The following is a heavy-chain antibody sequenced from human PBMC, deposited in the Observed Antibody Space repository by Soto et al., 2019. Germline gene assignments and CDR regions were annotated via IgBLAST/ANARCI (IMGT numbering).Heavy chain of an antibody. CDR1: GGTLSSYA. D-gene: IGHD3-10*01. Sequence: SVKVSCKASGGTLSSYAISWVRQAPGQGLEWMGGIIPIFGTANYAQKFQGRVTITADKSTSTAYMELSSPRSEDTAVYYCARGTMVRGVKGVYYYGMDVWGQGTTVTVSS. CDR2: IIPIFGTA. V-gene: IGHV1-69*06. CDR3: ARGTMVRGVKGVYYYGMDV. J-gene: IGHJ6*02.